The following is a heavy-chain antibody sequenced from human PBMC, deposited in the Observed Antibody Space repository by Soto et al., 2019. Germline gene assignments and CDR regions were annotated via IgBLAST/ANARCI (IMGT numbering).Heavy chain of an antibody. J-gene: IGHJ4*02. D-gene: IGHD3-22*01. Sequence: SETLSLTCAVYGGSFSGYFWTWIRQPPGKGLEWIGEINHSGSTNYNPSLKSRVTISVDTSKNQFSLKLKSVTAADTAVYYCARGQVVGNWGQGTLVTVSS. CDR3: ARGQVVGN. V-gene: IGHV4-34*01. CDR2: INHSGST. CDR1: GGSFSGYF.